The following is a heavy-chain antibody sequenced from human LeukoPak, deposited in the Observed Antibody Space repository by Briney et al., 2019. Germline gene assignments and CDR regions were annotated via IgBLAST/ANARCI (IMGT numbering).Heavy chain of an antibody. Sequence: SETLSLTCAVYGGSFSGYYWSGIRQPPGKGLEWIGEINHSGSTNYNPSLKSRVTISVDTSKNQFSLKLSSVTAADTAVYYCATRAKYSGSYYPLDYWGQGTLVTVSS. V-gene: IGHV4-34*01. J-gene: IGHJ4*02. CDR3: ATRAKYSGSYYPLDY. D-gene: IGHD1-26*01. CDR2: INHSGST. CDR1: GGSFSGYY.